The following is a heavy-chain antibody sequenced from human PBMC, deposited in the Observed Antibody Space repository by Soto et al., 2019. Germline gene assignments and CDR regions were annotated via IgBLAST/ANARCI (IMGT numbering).Heavy chain of an antibody. D-gene: IGHD2-2*01. CDR1: GYSFTSYW. CDR3: ARHIVVVPAGYYYYYMDV. V-gene: IGHV5-51*01. CDR2: IYPGDSDT. Sequence: GEALKISCKGSGYSFTSYWIGWVRQMPGKGLEWMGIIYPGDSDTRYSPSFQGQVTISADKSISTAYLQWSSLKASDTAMYYCARHIVVVPAGYYYYYMDVWGKGTTVTVSS. J-gene: IGHJ6*03.